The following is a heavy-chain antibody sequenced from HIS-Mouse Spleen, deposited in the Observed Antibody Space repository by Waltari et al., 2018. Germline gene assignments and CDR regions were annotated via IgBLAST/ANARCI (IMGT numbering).Heavy chain of an antibody. D-gene: IGHD1-26*01. Sequence: QVQLVESGGGVVQPGRSLRLSCPASGFTFSSYGVHGVRQAPGKGLEWVAVISYDGSNKYYADSVKGRFTISRDNSKNTLYLQMNSLRAEDTAVYYCAKVNSGSYYFDYWGQGTLVTVSS. CDR3: AKVNSGSYYFDY. V-gene: IGHV3-30*18. CDR1: GFTFSSYG. CDR2: ISYDGSNK. J-gene: IGHJ4*02.